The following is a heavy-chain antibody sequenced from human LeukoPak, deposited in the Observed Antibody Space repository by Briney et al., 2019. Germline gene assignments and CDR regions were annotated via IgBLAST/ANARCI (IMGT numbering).Heavy chain of an antibody. CDR1: GFTFSSYG. CDR2: IWFDGSNK. CDR3: ARDRDWGCSYCSY. Sequence: GRSLRLSCATSGFTFSSYGMHWVRQAPGKGLEWVAVIWFDGSNKYYADSVKGRFTISRDNSKNTLYLQMNSLRAEDTAVYYCARDRDWGCSYCSYWGQGTLVTVSS. V-gene: IGHV3-33*01. D-gene: IGHD7-27*01. J-gene: IGHJ4*02.